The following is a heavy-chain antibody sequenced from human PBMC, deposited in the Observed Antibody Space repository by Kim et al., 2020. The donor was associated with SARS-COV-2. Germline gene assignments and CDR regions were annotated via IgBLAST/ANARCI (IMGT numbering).Heavy chain of an antibody. CDR1: GGSFSAYF. J-gene: IGHJ4*02. Sequence: SETLSLTCGVYGGSFSAYFWSWIRQSPGKGLEWIGEIDHRGTTNYNPSLQGRVTISVDTSKNQFSLILISVTAADTAVYYCGRGGGNFDPLDSWGQRPLVIVS. CDR3: GRGGGNFDPLDS. D-gene: IGHD1-7*01. V-gene: IGHV4-34*01. CDR2: IDHRGTT.